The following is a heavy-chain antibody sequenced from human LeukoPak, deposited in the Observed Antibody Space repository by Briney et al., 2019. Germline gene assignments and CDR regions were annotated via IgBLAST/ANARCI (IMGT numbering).Heavy chain of an antibody. V-gene: IGHV3-53*01. CDR3: ARRGDGGRSFDY. D-gene: IGHD4-23*01. J-gene: IGHJ4*02. Sequence: GGSLRLSCAASGFTVSDNYMSWVRQAPGKGLEWVSLIYSAGSTYYADSVTGRFTISRDNSKNTLFLQMNSLRAEDMAVYYCARRGDGGRSFDYWGQGTLVTVSS. CDR1: GFTVSDNY. CDR2: IYSAGST.